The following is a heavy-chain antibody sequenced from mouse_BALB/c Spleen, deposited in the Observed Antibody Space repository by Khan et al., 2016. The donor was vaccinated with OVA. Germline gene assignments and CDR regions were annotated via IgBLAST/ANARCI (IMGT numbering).Heavy chain of an antibody. Sequence: QVQLKQSGAELAKPGASVKMSCKASGYTFTSYWMHWVKQRLGQGLEWIGYINPSTGYSEYNQNFKDKATLTTDTSSSTAYMQLSSLASEDSAVYYCTKRGVCGILAYWGQGTLVTVSA. CDR3: TKRGVCGILAY. J-gene: IGHJ3*01. V-gene: IGHV1-7*01. D-gene: IGHD1-1*02. CDR1: GYTFTSYW. CDR2: INPSTGYS.